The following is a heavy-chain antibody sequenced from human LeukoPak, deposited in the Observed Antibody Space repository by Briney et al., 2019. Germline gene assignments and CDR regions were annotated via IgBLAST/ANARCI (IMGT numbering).Heavy chain of an antibody. CDR1: GGSISSYY. CDR2: IYYSGST. J-gene: IGHJ4*02. Sequence: SETLSLTCTVSGGSISSYYWSWIRQPPGKGLEWIGYIYYSGSTNYNPSLKSRVTISVDTSKNQFSLKLSSVTAADTAVYYCARRSGSGYDLAYWGQGTLVTVSS. CDR3: ARRSGSGYDLAY. D-gene: IGHD5-12*01. V-gene: IGHV4-59*08.